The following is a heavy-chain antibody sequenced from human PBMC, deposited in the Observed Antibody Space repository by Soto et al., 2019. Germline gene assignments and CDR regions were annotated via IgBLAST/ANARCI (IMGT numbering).Heavy chain of an antibody. Sequence: QVQLVESGGGVVQPGGSLRLSCAASGYTFSRYGMHWVRQAPGKGLEWVTFIAYDGSNEYYADSVKGRFTIARDNSKNTLYLQMNSLRAEDTAVYYCAKMTTALGYYYHAMDVLGQGTKVSVSS. J-gene: IGHJ6*02. D-gene: IGHD5-18*01. CDR1: GYTFSRYG. CDR3: AKMTTALGYYYHAMDV. V-gene: IGHV3-30*18. CDR2: IAYDGSNE.